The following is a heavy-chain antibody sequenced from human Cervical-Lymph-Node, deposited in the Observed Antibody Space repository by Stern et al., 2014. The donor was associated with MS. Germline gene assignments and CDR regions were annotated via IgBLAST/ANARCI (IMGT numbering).Heavy chain of an antibody. Sequence: VQLVESGGGLVKPGGSLRLSCAASGITFRTYYMSWIRQAPGKGMEWVAYISSSGTSIHYADSVKGRFTISRDNAKNSMYLDMNSLRAEDTAVYYCANQETFFFAYGGQGTLVTVSS. CDR1: GITFRTYY. CDR3: ANQETFFFAY. D-gene: IGHD2-2*01. V-gene: IGHV3-11*01. J-gene: IGHJ4*02. CDR2: ISSSGTSI.